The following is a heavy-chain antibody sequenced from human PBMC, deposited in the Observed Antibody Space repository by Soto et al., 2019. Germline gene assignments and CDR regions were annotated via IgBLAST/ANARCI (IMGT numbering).Heavy chain of an antibody. Sequence: EVQLVESGGGLVKPGGSLRLSCAASGFTFSSYSMNWVRQAPGKGLEWVSSISSSSSYIYYADSGKGRFTISRDNAKNSLYLQKNSMRAEDTAVYYCARATYYDFWSGYFPFDPWGQGTLVTVSS. CDR1: GFTFSSYS. V-gene: IGHV3-21*01. D-gene: IGHD3-3*01. CDR2: ISSSSSYI. J-gene: IGHJ5*02. CDR3: ARATYYDFWSGYFPFDP.